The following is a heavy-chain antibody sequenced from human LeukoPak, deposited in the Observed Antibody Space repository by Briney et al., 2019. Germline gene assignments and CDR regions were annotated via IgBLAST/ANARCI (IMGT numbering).Heavy chain of an antibody. V-gene: IGHV4-31*03. CDR3: ARDTRRGSGSYLEYYFDY. D-gene: IGHD3-10*01. CDR1: GGSISSGGYY. CDR2: IYYSGST. Sequence: SETLSLTCTVSGGSISSGGYYWSWIRQHPGKGLEWVGYIYYSGSTYYNPSLKSRVTISVDTSKNQFSLKLSSVTAADTAVYYCARDTRRGSGSYLEYYFDYWGQGTLVTVSS. J-gene: IGHJ4*02.